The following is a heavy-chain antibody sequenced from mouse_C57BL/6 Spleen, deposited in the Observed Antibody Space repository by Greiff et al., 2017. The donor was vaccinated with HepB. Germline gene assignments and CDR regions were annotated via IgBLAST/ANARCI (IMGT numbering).Heavy chain of an antibody. V-gene: IGHV1-9*01. J-gene: IGHJ2*01. CDR2: ILPGSGST. Sequence: VQLQQSGAELMKPGASVKLSCKATGYTFTGYWIEWVKQRPGHGLEWIGEILPGSGSTNYNAKFKGKATFTADTSSNTAYMQLSGLTTEDSAIYYCARNHYWGQGTTLTVST. CDR1: GYTFTGYW. CDR3: ARNHY.